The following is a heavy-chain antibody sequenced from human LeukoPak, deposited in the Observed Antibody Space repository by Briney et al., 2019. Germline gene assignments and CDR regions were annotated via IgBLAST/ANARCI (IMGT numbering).Heavy chain of an antibody. D-gene: IGHD3-22*01. V-gene: IGHV3-30*02. CDR2: IRYDGSNK. CDR1: GFTFSSYG. J-gene: IGHJ4*02. CDR3: VRTHSSGSYSFDS. Sequence: GGSLRLSCAPSGFTFSSYGMHGVRHAPGKGREGVAFIRYDGSNKYYPDSVKGRFTISRDNSKNTLYLQMNTLRVEDTAVYYCVRTHSSGSYSFDSSGPGRLVT.